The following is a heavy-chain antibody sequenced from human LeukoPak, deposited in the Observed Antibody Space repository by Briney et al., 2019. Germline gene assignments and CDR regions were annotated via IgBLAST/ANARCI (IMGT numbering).Heavy chain of an antibody. D-gene: IGHD3-16*01. CDR1: GYTFTSFD. CDR3: ARLHWESGGIYFYYYMDV. V-gene: IGHV1-8*01. J-gene: IGHJ6*03. CDR2: MNPNNGNT. Sequence: ASAKASCKASGYTFTSFDINWVRQAPGQGLEWMASMNPNNGNTAYARKFQGRLTMTRDTSIGTAYLELSALRSEDTAVYYCARLHWESGGIYFYYYMDVWGKGTTVTVSS.